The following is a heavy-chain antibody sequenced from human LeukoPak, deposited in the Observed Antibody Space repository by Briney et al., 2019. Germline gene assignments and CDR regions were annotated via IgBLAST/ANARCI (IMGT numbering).Heavy chain of an antibody. CDR3: VSSGYYLNYFEY. Sequence: GSLRLSCAASGFTFSSYSMNWIRQPPGKGLEWIGSIYYSGSTYYNPSLKSRVTISVDTSKSQFSLKLSTVTAADTAVYYCVSSGYYLNYFEYWGQGTLVTVSS. CDR2: IYYSGST. V-gene: IGHV4-59*05. D-gene: IGHD3-22*01. J-gene: IGHJ4*02. CDR1: GFTFSSYS.